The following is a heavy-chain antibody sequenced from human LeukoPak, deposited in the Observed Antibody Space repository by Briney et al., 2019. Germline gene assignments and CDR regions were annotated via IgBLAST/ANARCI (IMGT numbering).Heavy chain of an antibody. CDR1: GFTVSSNY. D-gene: IGHD6-13*01. Sequence: GGSLRLTCAASGFTVSSNYMSWVRQAPGKGLEWVSILYSAGSTYYADSVRGRFTISRDSSKNTVCLQMNSLRVEDTAVYYCARAQYSSSWYDAFDIWGQGTMVTVSS. CDR3: ARAQYSSSWYDAFDI. CDR2: LYSAGST. J-gene: IGHJ3*02. V-gene: IGHV3-53*01.